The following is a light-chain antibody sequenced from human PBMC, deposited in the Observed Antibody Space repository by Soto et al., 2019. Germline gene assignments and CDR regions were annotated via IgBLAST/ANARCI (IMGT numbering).Light chain of an antibody. CDR2: DNS. Sequence: QSVLTQPPSVSAASGQKVTISCSGSSSNIGDNYISWYQQLPGTAPKVLIYDNSKRPSGIPDRFSASKSGTSATLVITGLQVGDEADYYCETWDSSLSVVLFGGGTKLTVL. CDR1: SSNIGDNY. CDR3: ETWDSSLSVVL. V-gene: IGLV1-51*01. J-gene: IGLJ2*01.